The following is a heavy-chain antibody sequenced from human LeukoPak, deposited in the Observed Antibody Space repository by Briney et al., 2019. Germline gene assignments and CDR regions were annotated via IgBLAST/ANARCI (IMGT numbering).Heavy chain of an antibody. CDR3: ARDGIYGDYGH. J-gene: IGHJ4*02. D-gene: IGHD4-17*01. CDR1: GFTFSSYG. CDR2: IWYDGSNK. Sequence: GRSLRLSCVGSGFTFSSYGMHWVRQAPGKGLEWVAVIWYDGSNKYYADFVKGRFTISRDTSKNTLYLQMNSLRAEDTAVYYCARDGIYGDYGHWGQGTLVTVSS. V-gene: IGHV3-33*01.